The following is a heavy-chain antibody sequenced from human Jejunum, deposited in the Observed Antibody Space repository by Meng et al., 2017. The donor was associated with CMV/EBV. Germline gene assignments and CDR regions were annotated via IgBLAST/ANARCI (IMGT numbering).Heavy chain of an antibody. Sequence: FENFAMHWVRQAPGKGLEWVAGIVWHSGSIGYADSVEGRFTISRDNAKNSLYLQMNSLTTEDTALYYCAKVSMAARRGTGGLDVWGQGTTVTVSS. CDR1: FENFA. CDR2: IVWHSGSI. CDR3: AKVSMAARRGTGGLDV. J-gene: IGHJ6*02. D-gene: IGHD3-16*01. V-gene: IGHV3-9*01.